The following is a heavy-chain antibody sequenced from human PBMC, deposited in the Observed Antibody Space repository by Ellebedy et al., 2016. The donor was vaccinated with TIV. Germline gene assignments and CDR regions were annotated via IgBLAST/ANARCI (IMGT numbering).Heavy chain of an antibody. D-gene: IGHD4-17*01. Sequence: PGGSLRLSCEASGFTFGSYWMSWVRQPPGKGLEWVANIYQDGSDQYYVDSVKGRFTISRDNANKSLFLQMNSLSVEDTAVYYCARRASYGDYAVQVNPWFDPWGQGTLVTVSS. CDR2: IYQDGSDQ. J-gene: IGHJ5*02. CDR1: GFTFGSYW. V-gene: IGHV3-7*01. CDR3: ARRASYGDYAVQVNPWFDP.